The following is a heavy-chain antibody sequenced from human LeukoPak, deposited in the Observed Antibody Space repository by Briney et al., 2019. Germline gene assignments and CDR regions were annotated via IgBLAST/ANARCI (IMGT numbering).Heavy chain of an antibody. J-gene: IGHJ4*02. Sequence: PGGSLRLSCAASGFTFSSYTMSWVRQAPGKGLEWVSGISGSGGSTYYADSVKGRFTISRDNSKNTLYLQMNSLRAEDTAVYYCAKTEDFWSGYYGYFDYWGQGTLVTVSP. CDR1: GFTFSSYT. CDR3: AKTEDFWSGYYGYFDY. V-gene: IGHV3-23*01. CDR2: ISGSGGST. D-gene: IGHD3-3*01.